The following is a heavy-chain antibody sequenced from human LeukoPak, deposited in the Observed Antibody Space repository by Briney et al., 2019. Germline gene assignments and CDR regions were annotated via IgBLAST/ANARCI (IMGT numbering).Heavy chain of an antibody. J-gene: IGHJ3*02. CDR2: ISGSGDST. CDR3: ARGLIVVDAFDI. V-gene: IGHV3-23*01. D-gene: IGHD2-15*01. CDR1: GFTFSSYA. Sequence: GGSLRLSCAASGFTFSSYAMSWVRQAPGKGLQCVSTISGSGDSTFYADSVKGRFTISRDNSRNTLYLQMNSLRAEDTAVYYCARGLIVVDAFDIWGQGTVVTVSS.